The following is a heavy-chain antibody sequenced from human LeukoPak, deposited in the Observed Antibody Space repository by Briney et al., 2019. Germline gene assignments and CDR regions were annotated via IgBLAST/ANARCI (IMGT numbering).Heavy chain of an antibody. V-gene: IGHV4-59*01. J-gene: IGHJ6*03. D-gene: IGHD6-13*01. CDR1: GGSISSYY. CDR3: ARDSVYSSSWSHYYYMDV. Sequence: SETLSLTCTVSGGSISSYYWSWIRQPPGKGLEWIGYIYYSGSTNYNPPLKSRVTISVDTSKNQFSLKLSSVTAADTAVYYCARDSVYSSSWSHYYYMDVWGKGTTVTVSS. CDR2: IYYSGST.